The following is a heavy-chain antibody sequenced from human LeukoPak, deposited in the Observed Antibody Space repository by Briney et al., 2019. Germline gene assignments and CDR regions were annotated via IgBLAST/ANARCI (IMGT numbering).Heavy chain of an antibody. J-gene: IGHJ2*01. CDR1: GGSISSSSYY. V-gene: IGHV4-39*01. Sequence: KPSETLSLTCTVSGGSISSSSYYWGWIRQPPGKGLEWIGIIYYSGSTYYNPSLKSRVTISVDTSKNQFSLKLGSVTAADTAVYYCARHVRYSGSYATLSSNFDLWGRGTLVTVSS. CDR3: ARHVRYSGSYATLSSNFDL. D-gene: IGHD1-26*01. CDR2: IYYSGST.